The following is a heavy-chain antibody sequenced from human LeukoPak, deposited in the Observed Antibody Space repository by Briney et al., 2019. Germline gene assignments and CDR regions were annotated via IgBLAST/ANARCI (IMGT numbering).Heavy chain of an antibody. Sequence: GVSLRLFCAASGFTVRNYWMHWVRQAPGKGLVWVSRINSDGSSTRDADSVKGRFTISRDNAKNTLYLQMNSLRAEDTAVYYCARASSHSSGYDYWGQGTLVTVSS. CDR2: INSDGSST. V-gene: IGHV3-74*01. CDR3: ARASSHSSGYDY. D-gene: IGHD6-19*01. CDR1: GFTVRNYW. J-gene: IGHJ4*02.